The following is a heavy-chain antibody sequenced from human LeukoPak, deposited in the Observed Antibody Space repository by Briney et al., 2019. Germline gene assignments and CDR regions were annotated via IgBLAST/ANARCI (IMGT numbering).Heavy chain of an antibody. V-gene: IGHV4-34*01. CDR2: INHSGST. J-gene: IGHJ6*03. CDR3: ARVSRVAAAGRVFYYYYYMDV. D-gene: IGHD6-13*01. CDR1: GGSFSGYY. Sequence: PSETLSLTCAVYGGSFSGYYWSWIRQPPGKGLEWIGEINHSGSTNYNPSLKSRVTISVDTSKNQSSLKLSSVTAADTAVYYCARVSRVAAAGRVFYYYYYMDVWGKGTTVTVSS.